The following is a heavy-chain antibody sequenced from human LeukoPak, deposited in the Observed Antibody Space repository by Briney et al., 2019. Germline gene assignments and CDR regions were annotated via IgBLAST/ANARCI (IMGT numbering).Heavy chain of an antibody. CDR1: GYSFTSYW. V-gene: IGHV5-51*01. D-gene: IGHD6-13*01. CDR3: ARLYSSSWNYYYYYYMDV. CDR2: IYPGDSDT. J-gene: IGHJ6*03. Sequence: GESLKISCKGSGYSFTSYWIGWVRQMPGKGLEWMGIIYPGDSDTRYSPSFQGQVTISADKSISTAYLQWSSLKASDTAMHYCARLYSSSWNYYYYYYMDVWGKGTTVTVSS.